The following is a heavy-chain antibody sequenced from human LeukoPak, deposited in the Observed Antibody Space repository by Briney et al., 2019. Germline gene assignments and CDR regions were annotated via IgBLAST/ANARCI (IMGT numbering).Heavy chain of an antibody. D-gene: IGHD3-22*01. J-gene: IGHJ2*01. CDR3: ARRYDSIGSYHWYFDL. V-gene: IGHV4-59*08. CDR2: IYYSGST. CDR1: GGSLSSYY. Sequence: PSETLSLTCTVSGGSLSSYYWSWIRQPPGKGLERIGYIYYSGSTNYNPSLKSRVTISIDTSKNQFSLKLSSVTAADTAVYYCARRYDSIGSYHWYFDLWGRGTLVTVSS.